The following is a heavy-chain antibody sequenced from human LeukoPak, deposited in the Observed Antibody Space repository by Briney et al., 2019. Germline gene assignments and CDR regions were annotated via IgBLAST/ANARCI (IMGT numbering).Heavy chain of an antibody. CDR2: ISSSSSHI. Sequence: GGSLRLSCAASGFTFSSYSMNWVRQAPGKGLEWVSSISSSSSHIYYADSVKGRFTISRDNAKNSLYLQMNSLRVEDTAVYYCARGSRIAAAGTEDYWGQGTLVTVSS. V-gene: IGHV3-21*01. CDR3: ARGSRIAAAGTEDY. J-gene: IGHJ4*02. CDR1: GFTFSSYS. D-gene: IGHD6-13*01.